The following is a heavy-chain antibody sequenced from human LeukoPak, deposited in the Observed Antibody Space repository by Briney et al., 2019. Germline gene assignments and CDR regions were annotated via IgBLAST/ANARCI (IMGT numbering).Heavy chain of an antibody. CDR1: GGSVSSGSYY. D-gene: IGHD3-16*01. J-gene: IGHJ5*02. Sequence: SETLSLTCTVSGGSVSSGSYYWSWIRQPPGKGLEWIGYIYYSGSTIYNPSLKSRVTISVDTSKNQFSLKLSSVTAADTAVYYCARDLGVRFVWFDPWGQGTLVTASS. CDR2: IYYSGST. V-gene: IGHV4-61*01. CDR3: ARDLGVRFVWFDP.